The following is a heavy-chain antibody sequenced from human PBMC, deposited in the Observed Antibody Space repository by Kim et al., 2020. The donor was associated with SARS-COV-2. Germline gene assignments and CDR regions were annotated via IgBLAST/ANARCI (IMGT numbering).Heavy chain of an antibody. V-gene: IGHV3-21*01. CDR3: AATMLVVA. J-gene: IGHJ4*02. D-gene: IGHD3-22*01. CDR1: GFTFISYS. CDR2: ISSSSSYI. Sequence: GGSLRLSCAASGFTFISYSMNWVRQAPGKGLEWVSSISSSSSYIYYADPAKGRFTISRDNAKNPLYLQMNSLRAADTAGYYLAATMLVVAWGQATLVTIS.